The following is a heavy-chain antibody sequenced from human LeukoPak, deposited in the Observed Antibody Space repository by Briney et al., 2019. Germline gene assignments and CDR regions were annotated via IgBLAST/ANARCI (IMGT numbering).Heavy chain of an antibody. CDR1: GFTFNSAW. D-gene: IGHD3-10*01. J-gene: IGHJ4*02. V-gene: IGHV3-15*01. CDR2: IKSEADGGTA. Sequence: GGSLRLSCTASGFTFNSAWMTWVRQTPGKGLEWVGRIKSEADGGTADYAAPVKDRFTISRDNSKNTLYLQMNSLRAEDTAVYYCAGYGFGSGSYYTLGWGQGTLVTVSS. CDR3: AGYGFGSGSYYTLG.